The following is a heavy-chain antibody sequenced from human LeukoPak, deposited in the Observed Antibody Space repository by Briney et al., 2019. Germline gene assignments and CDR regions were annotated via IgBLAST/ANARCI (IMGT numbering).Heavy chain of an antibody. J-gene: IGHJ4*02. CDR2: IYTSGST. CDR1: GGSISSGSYY. CDR3: ARDGFYDSSGYYYNWVFDY. Sequence: SQTLSLTCTVSGGSISSGSYYWSWIRQPAGKGLEWIGRIYTSGSTNYNPSLKSRVTMAVDTSKNQFSLRLSSVTAADTAVYYCARDGFYDSSGYYYNWVFDYWGQGTLVTVSS. V-gene: IGHV4-61*02. D-gene: IGHD3-22*01.